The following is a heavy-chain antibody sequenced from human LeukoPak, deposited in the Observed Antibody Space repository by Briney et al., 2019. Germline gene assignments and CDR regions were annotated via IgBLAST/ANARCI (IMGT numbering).Heavy chain of an antibody. CDR2: MNPNSGNT. J-gene: IGHJ4*02. D-gene: IGHD2-21*02. V-gene: IGHV1-8*01. CDR3: ARGLTRDWRSDY. Sequence: GASVKVSCKASGHTFTSYDINWVRQATGQGLEWMGWMNPNSGNTGYAQKLQGRVTMTRNTSISTAYMELSSLRSEDTAVYYCARGLTRDWRSDYWGQGTLVTVSS. CDR1: GHTFTSYD.